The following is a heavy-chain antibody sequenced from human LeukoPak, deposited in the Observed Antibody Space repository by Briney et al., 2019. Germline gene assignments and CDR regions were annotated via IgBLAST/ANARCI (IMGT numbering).Heavy chain of an antibody. V-gene: IGHV3-30*02. J-gene: IGHJ2*01. CDR1: GFTFSSYG. CDR2: IRYDGSNK. Sequence: GGSLRLSCSTSGFTFSSYGMHLVRQAPGKGLEWVAFIRYDGSNKYYADSVKGRFTISRDNSKNTLYLQMNSLRAEDTAVYYCAKADYGDYRFWYFDLWGRGTLVTVSS. D-gene: IGHD4-17*01. CDR3: AKADYGDYRFWYFDL.